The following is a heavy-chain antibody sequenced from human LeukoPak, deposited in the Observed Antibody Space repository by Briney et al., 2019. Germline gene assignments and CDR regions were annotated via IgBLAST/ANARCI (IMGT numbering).Heavy chain of an antibody. Sequence: SHTLSLSFAFFGDSVSINSAAWNWIRQSPSRGLEWLGRTYYNGKWDNDYALSVNRRITINQDTSKKQFSLQLNSVTPENTAGDDCAREGWGKRLWFGESIDAFDNWGQGTMVTVSS. J-gene: IGHJ3*02. D-gene: IGHD3-10*01. CDR1: GDSVSINSAA. CDR2: TYYNGKWDN. V-gene: IGHV6-1*01. CDR3: AREGWGKRLWFGESIDAFDN.